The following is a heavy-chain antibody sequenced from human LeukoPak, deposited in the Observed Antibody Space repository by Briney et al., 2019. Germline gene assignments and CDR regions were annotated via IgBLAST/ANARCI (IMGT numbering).Heavy chain of an antibody. D-gene: IGHD2-15*01. Sequence: GGSLRLSCAASGFTFSSYSMNWVRQAPGKGLEWVSPISSSSSYIYYADSVKGRFTISRDNAKNSLYLQMNSLRAEDTAVYYCARAKTVVVVAATRYFDYWGQGTLVTVSS. V-gene: IGHV3-21*01. CDR2: ISSSSSYI. CDR3: ARAKTVVVVAATRYFDY. CDR1: GFTFSSYS. J-gene: IGHJ4*02.